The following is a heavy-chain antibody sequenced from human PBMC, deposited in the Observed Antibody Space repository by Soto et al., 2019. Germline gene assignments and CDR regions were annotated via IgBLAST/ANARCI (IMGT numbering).Heavy chain of an antibody. D-gene: IGHD6-13*01. CDR1: GCTVSSNY. CDR2: IYSGGST. CDR3: ARVQYSSRWYYFDN. V-gene: IGHV3-53*01. Sequence: GGSLRLSCAASGCTVSSNYMSWVRQAPGKGLEWVAVIYSGGSTYYADSVKRRFTISRDNSKNTLYLQMNSLRAEDTAVYYCARVQYSSRWYYFDNWGQGTLVTVSS. J-gene: IGHJ4*01.